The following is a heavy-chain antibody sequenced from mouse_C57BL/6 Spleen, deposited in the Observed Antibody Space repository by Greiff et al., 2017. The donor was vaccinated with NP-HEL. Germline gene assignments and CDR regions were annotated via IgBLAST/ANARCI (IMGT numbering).Heavy chain of an antibody. CDR3: AREKIYYGNPYYFDY. CDR2: INPSNGGT. D-gene: IGHD2-1*01. Sequence: VQLQQPGTELVKPGASVKLSCKASGYTFTSYWMHWVKQRPGQGLEWIGNINPSNGGTNYNEKFKSKATLTVDKSSSTAYMQLSSLTSEDSAVYYCAREKIYYGNPYYFDYWGQGTTLTVSS. CDR1: GYTFTSYW. J-gene: IGHJ2*01. V-gene: IGHV1-53*01.